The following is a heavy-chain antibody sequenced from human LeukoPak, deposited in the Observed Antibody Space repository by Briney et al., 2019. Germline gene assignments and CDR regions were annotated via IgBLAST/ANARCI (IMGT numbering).Heavy chain of an antibody. CDR2: IYYSGST. J-gene: IGHJ4*02. CDR1: GGSMSSYF. CDR3: ARVSGYDWESFYDY. V-gene: IGHV4-59*01. Sequence: SETLSLTCTVPGGSMSSYFWSWIRQPPGKGLEWIGYIYYSGSTNYNPSLKSRVTISVDTSKKQFSLKLRSVTAADTAVYYCARVSGYDWESFYDYWGQGTLVTVSS. D-gene: IGHD5-12*01.